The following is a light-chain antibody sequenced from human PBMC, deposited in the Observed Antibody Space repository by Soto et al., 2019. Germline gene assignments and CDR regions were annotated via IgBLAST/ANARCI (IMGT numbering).Light chain of an antibody. CDR3: SSYTISRTYV. Sequence: QSALTQPASVSGSPGQSITISCTGTSSYVGAYNFVSLHQQHPGKPPKLIIYNVYDRPAGISYRFSGSKSGNTASLTISGLQGEDAADYYCSSYTISRTYVFGTGTKLTAL. CDR2: NVY. V-gene: IGLV2-14*03. J-gene: IGLJ1*01. CDR1: SSYVGAYNF.